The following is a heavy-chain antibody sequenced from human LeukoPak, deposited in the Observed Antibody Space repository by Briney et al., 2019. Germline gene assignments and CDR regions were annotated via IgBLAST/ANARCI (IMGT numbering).Heavy chain of an antibody. CDR2: IIPIFGTA. CDR3: ARVQWELQNNWFDP. Sequence: SVKVSCKASGGTFRSYAISWVRQAPGQGLEWMGGIIPIFGTANYAQKFQGRVTITADESTSTAYMELSSLRSEDTAVYYCARVQWELQNNWFDPWGQGTPVTVSS. J-gene: IGHJ5*02. V-gene: IGHV1-69*13. CDR1: GGTFRSYA. D-gene: IGHD1-26*01.